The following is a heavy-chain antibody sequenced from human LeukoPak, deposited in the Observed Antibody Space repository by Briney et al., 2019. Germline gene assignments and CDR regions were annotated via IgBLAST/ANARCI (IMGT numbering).Heavy chain of an antibody. Sequence: SETLSLTCTVSGGSISSYYWSWIRQPPGKGLEWIGYIYYSGSTNYNPSLKSRVTISVDTSKNQFSLKLSSVTAADTAVYYCASLPFSCTLGGMDVWGQGTTVTVSS. CDR3: ASLPFSCTLGGMDV. CDR2: IYYSGST. J-gene: IGHJ6*02. D-gene: IGHD2-8*01. V-gene: IGHV4-59*08. CDR1: GGSISSYY.